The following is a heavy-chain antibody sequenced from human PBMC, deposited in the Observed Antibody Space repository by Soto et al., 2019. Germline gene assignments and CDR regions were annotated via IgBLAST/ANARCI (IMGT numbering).Heavy chain of an antibody. CDR2: ISYDGSNK. Sequence: GSLRLSCAASGFTFSSYAMHWVRQAPGKGLEWVAVISYDGSNKYYADSVKGRFTISRDNSKNTLYLQMNSLRAEDTAVYYCARESIGYCSGGSCYLGAFDIWGQGTMVTVS. CDR1: GFTFSSYA. V-gene: IGHV3-30-3*01. J-gene: IGHJ3*02. CDR3: ARESIGYCSGGSCYLGAFDI. D-gene: IGHD2-15*01.